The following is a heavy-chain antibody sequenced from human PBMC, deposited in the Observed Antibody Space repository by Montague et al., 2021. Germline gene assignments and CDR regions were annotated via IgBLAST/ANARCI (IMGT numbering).Heavy chain of an antibody. V-gene: IGHV4-34*01. CDR2: TNHSGTT. Sequence: SETLSLTCAIYGGSFTDYYWGWIRQPPGKGLEWIGETNHSGTTKYNPSLKTRVSLSVDTSKNQLSLTLQSVTAADTAVYYCVAITWELQTRNYLEQWGPGTLVTVSS. CDR3: VAITWELQTRNYLEQ. J-gene: IGHJ4*02. CDR1: GGSFTDYY. D-gene: IGHD1-26*01.